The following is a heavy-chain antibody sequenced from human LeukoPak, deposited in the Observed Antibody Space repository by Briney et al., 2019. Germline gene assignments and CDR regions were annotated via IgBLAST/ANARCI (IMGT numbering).Heavy chain of an antibody. V-gene: IGHV3-23*03. CDR2: IYSGGST. D-gene: IGHD3-10*02. CDR1: GFTFTTYG. CDR3: AELGITMIGGV. J-gene: IGHJ6*04. Sequence: GSLRLSCSASGFTFTTYGMNWVRQAPGKGLEWVSVIYSGGSTYYADSVKGRFTISRDNAKNSLYLQMNSLRAEDTAVYYCAELGITMIGGVWGKGTTVTISS.